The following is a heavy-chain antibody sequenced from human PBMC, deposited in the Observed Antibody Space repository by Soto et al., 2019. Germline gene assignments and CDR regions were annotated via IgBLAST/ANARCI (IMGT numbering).Heavy chain of an antibody. CDR1: GFTFSSYS. V-gene: IGHV3-48*04. CDR2: ISSSSSTI. J-gene: IGHJ3*02. Sequence: GGSLRLSCAASGFTFSSYSMNWVRQAPGKGLEWVSYISSSSSTIYYADSVKGRFTISRDNAKNSLYLQMDSLRAEDTAVYYCAKAYPSETDAFDIWGQGTMVTVSS. CDR3: AKAYPSETDAFDI.